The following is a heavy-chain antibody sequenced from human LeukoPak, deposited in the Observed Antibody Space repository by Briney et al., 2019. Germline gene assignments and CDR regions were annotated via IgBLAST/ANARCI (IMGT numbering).Heavy chain of an antibody. CDR2: ISATASNT. J-gene: IGHJ4*02. D-gene: IGHD1-1*01. CDR1: GFTFSSYA. V-gene: IGHV3-23*01. CDR3: ARDWYNSLNYFDY. Sequence: PGGSLRLSCAASGFTFSSYAMSWVRQAPGKGLEWVSAISATASNTYYADSVKGRFTISRDNSNSTLYLQMNSLRVDDTAVYHCARDWYNSLNYFDYWGQGSLVTVSS.